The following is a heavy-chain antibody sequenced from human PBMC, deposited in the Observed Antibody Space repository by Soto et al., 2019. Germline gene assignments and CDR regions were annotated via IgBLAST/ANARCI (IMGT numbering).Heavy chain of an antibody. J-gene: IGHJ6*03. CDR3: ARYVTGDYYYYMDV. V-gene: IGHV1-69*13. Sequence: ASVKVSCKASGGTFSSYAISWVRQAPGQGLEWMGGIIPIFGTANYAQKFQGRVTITADESTSTDYMELSSLRSEDTAVYYCARYVTGDYYYYMDVWGKGTTVTVSS. CDR1: GGTFSSYA. D-gene: IGHD7-27*01. CDR2: IIPIFGTA.